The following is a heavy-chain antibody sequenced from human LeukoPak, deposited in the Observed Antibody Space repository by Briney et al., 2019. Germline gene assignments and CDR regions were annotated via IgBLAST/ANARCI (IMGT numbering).Heavy chain of an antibody. D-gene: IGHD3-10*01. CDR3: ARDTSVGSGMQY. CDR2: IYHGGTT. J-gene: IGHJ4*02. Sequence: SETLSLTCSVSGGPLSTYTWSWVRQSPGNGLEWIGYIYHGGTTNYSPSLKSRATISAHTARNQFSLRLRSVTAADTAIYYCARDTSVGSGMQYWGQGTLVSVSA. CDR1: GGPLSTYT. V-gene: IGHV4-59*01.